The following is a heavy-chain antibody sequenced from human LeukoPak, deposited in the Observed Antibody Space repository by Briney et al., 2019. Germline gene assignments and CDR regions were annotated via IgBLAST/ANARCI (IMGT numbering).Heavy chain of an antibody. Sequence: SETLSLTCTVSGYSISSGYYWGWIRQPPGKGLEWIGSIYHSGSTYYNPSLKSRVTISVDTSKNQFSLKLSSVTAADTAVHYCASELRWGQGTLVTVSS. CDR2: IYHSGST. CDR3: ASELR. V-gene: IGHV4-38-2*02. J-gene: IGHJ4*02. CDR1: GYSISSGYY.